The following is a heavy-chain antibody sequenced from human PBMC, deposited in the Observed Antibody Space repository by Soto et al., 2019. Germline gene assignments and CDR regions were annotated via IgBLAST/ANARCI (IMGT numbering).Heavy chain of an antibody. CDR3: AKERGVRYDFWRGYYCDY. V-gene: IGHV3-30*18. Sequence: QVQLVESGGGVVQPGRSLRLSCAASGFTFSSYGMHWVRQAPGKGLEWVAVISYDGSNKYYADSVKGRFTISRDNSKNTLYLQMNSPRAEDTAVYYCAKERGVRYDFWRGYYCDYWGQGTLVTVSS. CDR1: GFTFSSYG. D-gene: IGHD3-3*01. J-gene: IGHJ4*02. CDR2: ISYDGSNK.